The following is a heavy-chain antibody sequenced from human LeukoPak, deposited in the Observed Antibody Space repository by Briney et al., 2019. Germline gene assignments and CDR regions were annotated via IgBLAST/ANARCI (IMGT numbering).Heavy chain of an antibody. Sequence: GRSLRLPCAASGFTFDDYAMHWVRPAPGKGLEWVSGISWNSGTIGYADSAKGRFTISTDNAKKSLYLQMTSLRAEDTALYYCAKTTSGYSGYDYAYYFDYWGQGTLVTVSS. D-gene: IGHD5-12*01. J-gene: IGHJ4*02. CDR1: GFTFDDYA. CDR2: ISWNSGTI. V-gene: IGHV3-9*01. CDR3: AKTTSGYSGYDYAYYFDY.